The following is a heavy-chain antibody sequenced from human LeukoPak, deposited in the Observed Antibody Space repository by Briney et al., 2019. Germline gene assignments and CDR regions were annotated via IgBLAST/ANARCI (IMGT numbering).Heavy chain of an antibody. D-gene: IGHD2-2*01. CDR1: GFDFSTYT. V-gene: IGHV3-21*01. CDR2: ISSSSSYI. Sequence: PGGSLRLSCAASGFDFSTYTMNWVRQAPGKGLEWVSSISSSSSYIYYADSVKGRFTISRDNAKNSMYLQMNSLRAEDTAVYYCTRDPGRCTSTSCYPDHWGQGTLVTVSS. CDR3: TRDPGRCTSTSCYPDH. J-gene: IGHJ5*02.